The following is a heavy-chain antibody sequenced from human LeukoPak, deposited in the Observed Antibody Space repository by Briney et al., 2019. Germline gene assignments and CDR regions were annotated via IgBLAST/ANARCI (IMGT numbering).Heavy chain of an antibody. CDR3: ARDGPAVPGQSRAFDV. CDR1: GFSFSNYA. V-gene: IGHV3-23*01. Sequence: GGSLRLSCVPSGFSFSNYAMSWVRQAPGKGLEWVSSISGSGGSTYYADPVKGRFTISRDNSKNTLYLQMNSLRAEDAAVYYCARDGPAVPGQSRAFDVWGQGTMVTVSS. CDR2: ISGSGGST. J-gene: IGHJ3*01. D-gene: IGHD3-10*01.